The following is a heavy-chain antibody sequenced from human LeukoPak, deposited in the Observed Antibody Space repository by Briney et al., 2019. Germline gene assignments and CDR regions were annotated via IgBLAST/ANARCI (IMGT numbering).Heavy chain of an antibody. J-gene: IGHJ4*02. CDR3: AKYHILEGSFDY. CDR2: INSDGSST. Sequence: PGGSLRLSCAASGFTFSRYWMHWVRQAPGKGLVWVSRINSDGSSTSYADSVKGRFTISRDNAKNTLYLQMNSLRAEDTAVYYCAKYHILEGSFDYWGQGTLVTVSS. CDR1: GFTFSRYW. V-gene: IGHV3-74*01. D-gene: IGHD3-3*01.